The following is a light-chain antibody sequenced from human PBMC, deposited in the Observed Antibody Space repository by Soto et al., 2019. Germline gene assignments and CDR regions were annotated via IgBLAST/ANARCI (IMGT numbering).Light chain of an antibody. Sequence: EIVLPQSPGTLPLSPGERATLSCRASQSVSSSYLAWYQQKPGQAPRRLIYGASSRATGIPDRFSGSGSGTDFTLTISRLEPKDFAVYYCQQYGSSPYTFGQGTELEIK. CDR1: QSVSSSY. V-gene: IGKV3-20*01. J-gene: IGKJ2*01. CDR3: QQYGSSPYT. CDR2: GAS.